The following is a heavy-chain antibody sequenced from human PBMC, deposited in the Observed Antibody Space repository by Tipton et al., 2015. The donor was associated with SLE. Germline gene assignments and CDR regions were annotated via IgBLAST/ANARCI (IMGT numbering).Heavy chain of an antibody. J-gene: IGHJ6*03. CDR2: IFDSGST. CDR3: ARGRITMVRGRRSYYYMDV. CDR1: GGSISDYY. Sequence: GLVKPSETLSLTCSVSGGSISDYYWSWIRQPPGKGLEWIGYIFDSGSTNYNPSLQSRVTISVDTSKKQFSLKLTSVTAADTAEYYCARGRITMVRGRRSYYYMDVWGKGTTVTVSS. V-gene: IGHV4-59*12. D-gene: IGHD3-10*01.